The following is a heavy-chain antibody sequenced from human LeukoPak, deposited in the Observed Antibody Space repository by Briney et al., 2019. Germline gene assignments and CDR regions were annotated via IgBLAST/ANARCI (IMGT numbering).Heavy chain of an antibody. Sequence: ASVKVSCKASGYTFTSYGISWVRQAPGQGLEWMGGIIPIFGTANYAQKFQGRVTMTRDTSTSTVYMELSSLRSEDTAVYYCARGDDSSGYYVVDYWGQGTLVTVSS. D-gene: IGHD3-22*01. V-gene: IGHV1-69*05. CDR2: IIPIFGTA. CDR1: GYTFTSYG. CDR3: ARGDDSSGYYVVDY. J-gene: IGHJ4*02.